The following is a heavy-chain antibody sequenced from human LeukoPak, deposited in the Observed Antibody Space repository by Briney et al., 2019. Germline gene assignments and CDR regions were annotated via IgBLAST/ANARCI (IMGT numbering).Heavy chain of an antibody. CDR2: ISISGVST. D-gene: IGHD3-3*01. J-gene: IGHJ4*02. CDR3: AKDRRDFWSSHYGYFDY. Sequence: GGSLRLSRAASGFALTSYAMSWVRQAPGQGLEWVSSISISGVSTYYADSVKGRFTISRDNSKNTLFLQVTSMRAEDTAVYYCAKDRRDFWSSHYGYFDYWGQGTLVTVSS. V-gene: IGHV3-23*01. CDR1: GFALTSYA.